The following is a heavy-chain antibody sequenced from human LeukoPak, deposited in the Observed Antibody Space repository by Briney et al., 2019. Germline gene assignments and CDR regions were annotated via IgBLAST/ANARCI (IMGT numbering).Heavy chain of an antibody. J-gene: IGHJ5*02. CDR3: ATGFKDSSWHRSWFDP. V-gene: IGHV4-59*03. D-gene: IGHD6-13*01. CDR1: GGSISSYY. CDR2: IYYSGST. Sequence: SETLSLTCTVSGGSISSYYWSWIRQPPGKGLEWIGYIYYSGSTNYNPSLKSRVTISVDTSKNQFSLKLSSVTAADTAVYYCATGFKDSSWHRSWFDPWGQGTLVTVSS.